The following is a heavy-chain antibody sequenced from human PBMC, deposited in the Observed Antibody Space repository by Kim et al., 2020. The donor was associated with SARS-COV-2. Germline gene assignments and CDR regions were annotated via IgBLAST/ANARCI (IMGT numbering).Heavy chain of an antibody. CDR2: ISWNSGSI. Sequence: GGSLRLSCAASGFTFDDYAMHWVRQAPGKGLEWVSGISWNSGSIGYADSVKGRFTISRDNAKNSLYLQMNSLRAEDKALYYCAKDIRDGYNSRKSWGQGTLVTVSS. D-gene: IGHD1-1*01. J-gene: IGHJ4*02. V-gene: IGHV3-9*01. CDR3: AKDIRDGYNSRKS. CDR1: GFTFDDYA.